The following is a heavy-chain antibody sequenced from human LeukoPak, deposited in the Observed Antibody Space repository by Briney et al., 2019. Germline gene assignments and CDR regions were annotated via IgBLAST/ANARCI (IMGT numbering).Heavy chain of an antibody. J-gene: IGHJ4*02. CDR2: ISSSSSTT. CDR3: VFSTTADLDF. CDR1: GFTFSRYS. Sequence: AGGSLRLSCAASGFTFSRYSINWVRQAPKGLEWLSYISSSSSTTYHADSVKGRFTISRDTAKNSVYLQMNSLRDEDTAVYYCVFSTTADLDFSGQGTLVTVSS. D-gene: IGHD1-14*01. V-gene: IGHV3-48*02.